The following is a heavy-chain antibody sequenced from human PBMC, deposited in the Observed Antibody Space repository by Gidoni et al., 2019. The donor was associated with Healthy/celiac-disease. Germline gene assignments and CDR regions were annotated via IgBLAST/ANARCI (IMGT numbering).Heavy chain of an antibody. J-gene: IGHJ4*02. D-gene: IGHD2-2*01. V-gene: IGHV1-18*04. CDR3: ARSPHPRAAPSPYFDY. CDR2: ISAYNGNT. Sequence: QVQLVQSGAEVKKPGASVKVSCKASGYTFTSYGISWVRQAPGQGLEWMGWISAYNGNTNYAQKLQGRVTMTTDTSTSTAHMELRSLRSDDTAVYYCARSPHPRAAPSPYFDYWGQGTLVTVSS. CDR1: GYTFTSYG.